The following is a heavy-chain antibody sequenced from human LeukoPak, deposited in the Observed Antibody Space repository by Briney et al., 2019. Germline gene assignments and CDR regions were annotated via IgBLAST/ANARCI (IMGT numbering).Heavy chain of an antibody. J-gene: IGHJ6*03. D-gene: IGHD3-9*01. V-gene: IGHV1-8*03. CDR3: ARSERTFDWSAGGYHYYYMDV. CDR1: GYTFTSYD. CDR2: MNPNSGNT. Sequence: ASVKVSCKASGYTFTSYDINWVRQATGQGLEWMGWMNPNSGNTGYAQKFQGRVTITRNTSISTAYMELSSLRSEDTAVYYCARSERTFDWSAGGYHYYYMDVWGKGTTVTISS.